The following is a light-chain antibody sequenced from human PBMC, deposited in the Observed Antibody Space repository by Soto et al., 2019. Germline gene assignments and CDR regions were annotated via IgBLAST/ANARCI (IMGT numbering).Light chain of an antibody. CDR2: EVS. Sequence: QSALTQPASVSGSPGQSITISCTGTSNGIGAFNYVSWYQQHPGKAPKVIIYEVSNRPSGVSHRFSGSKSGNTASLTISGLQAEDEADYYCNAYASTSARLFGGGTKVTVL. CDR1: SNGIGAFNY. J-gene: IGLJ3*02. CDR3: NAYASTSARL. V-gene: IGLV2-14*01.